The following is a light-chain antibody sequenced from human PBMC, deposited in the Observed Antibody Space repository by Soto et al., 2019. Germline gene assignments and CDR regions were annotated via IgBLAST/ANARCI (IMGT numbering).Light chain of an antibody. Sequence: QSALTQPASVSGSPGQSITISCTGTSSDLGGYNYVSWYQQHPGKAPKLMIYEVSNRPSGVSNRFSGSKSGNTASLTISGLQAEVEADYYCSSYTSSSTLEVFGGGTKLTVL. CDR2: EVS. CDR3: SSYTSSSTLEV. J-gene: IGLJ3*02. V-gene: IGLV2-14*01. CDR1: SSDLGGYNY.